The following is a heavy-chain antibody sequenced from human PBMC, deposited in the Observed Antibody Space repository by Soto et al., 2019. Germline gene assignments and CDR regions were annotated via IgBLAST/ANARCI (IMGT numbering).Heavy chain of an antibody. Sequence: WETLSLTCRVSGGFLSSSSYYWGRIRQPPGKGLEWIGSIYYSGSTYYNPSLKTRVTISADTSKNRFSLKLNSVTASDTAVYYCASLDHYDISGIMGPDYWGQGTLVTVSA. V-gene: IGHV4-39*01. CDR2: IYYSGST. CDR3: ASLDHYDISGIMGPDY. J-gene: IGHJ4*02. D-gene: IGHD3-22*01. CDR1: GGFLSSSSYY.